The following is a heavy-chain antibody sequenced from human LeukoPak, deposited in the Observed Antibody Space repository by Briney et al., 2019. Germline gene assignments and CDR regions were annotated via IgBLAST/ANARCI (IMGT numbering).Heavy chain of an antibody. Sequence: PGGSLRLSCAASGFTFSSYSMNWVRQAPGKGLEWVSSISSSSSYIYYADSVKGRFTISRDNAKNSLYLQMNSLRAEDTAVYYCAREDGDIVGATNCGYWGQGTLVTVSS. V-gene: IGHV3-21*01. CDR1: GFTFSSYS. CDR3: AREDGDIVGATNCGY. CDR2: ISSSSSYI. J-gene: IGHJ4*02. D-gene: IGHD1-26*01.